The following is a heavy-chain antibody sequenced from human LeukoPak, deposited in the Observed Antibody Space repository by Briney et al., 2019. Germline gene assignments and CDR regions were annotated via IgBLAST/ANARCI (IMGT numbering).Heavy chain of an antibody. CDR1: GDSISRFY. D-gene: IGHD6-13*01. J-gene: IGHJ4*02. CDR3: ARDVVAAAGTWDH. Sequence: SETLSLTCTVSGDSISRFYWSWIGQPAGKGLEWIGRIYSSGSTNYNPSLESRVTMSVDTSKNQLSLKLSSVTAADTAVYYCARDVVAAAGTWDHWGQGTLVTVSS. V-gene: IGHV4-4*07. CDR2: IYSSGST.